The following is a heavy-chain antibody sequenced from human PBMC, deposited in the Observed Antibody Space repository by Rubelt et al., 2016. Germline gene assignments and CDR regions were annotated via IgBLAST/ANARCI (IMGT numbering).Heavy chain of an antibody. CDR1: GGSISNDY. V-gene: IGHV4-59*01. CDR3: ARSGQTSWYGAHYFAF. Sequence: QVQLQESGPGLVKPSETLSLTCTVSGGSISNDYWNWIRQPPGKGLEWIGYIHYSGSTSSNPSLKSRITMSVDTSANQFSLKLNSGTAADTAGYYGARSGQTSWYGAHYFAFWGQGTLGTVSS. CDR2: IHYSGST. D-gene: IGHD6-13*01. J-gene: IGHJ4*02.